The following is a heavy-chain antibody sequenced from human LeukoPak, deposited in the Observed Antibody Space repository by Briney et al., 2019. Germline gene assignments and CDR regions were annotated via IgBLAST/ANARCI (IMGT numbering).Heavy chain of an antibody. Sequence: GGSLRLSCAASGFTFSSYWMSWVRQAPGKGLEWVANIKQDGSEKYYVDSVKGRFTISRDNAKDSLYLQMNSLRAEDTAVYYCARVGGAVAGHFDYWGQGTLVTVSS. CDR2: IKQDGSEK. D-gene: IGHD6-19*01. V-gene: IGHV3-7*01. J-gene: IGHJ4*02. CDR1: GFTFSSYW. CDR3: ARVGGAVAGHFDY.